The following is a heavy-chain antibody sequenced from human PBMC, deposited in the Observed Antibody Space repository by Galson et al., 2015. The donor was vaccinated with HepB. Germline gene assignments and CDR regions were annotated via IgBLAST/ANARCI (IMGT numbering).Heavy chain of an antibody. J-gene: IGHJ5*02. CDR3: ARQAHTAMVTTWFDP. D-gene: IGHD5-18*01. CDR2: IYPGDSDT. V-gene: IGHV5-51*01. CDR1: GYSFTSYW. Sequence: QSGAEVKKPGESLKISCKGSGYSFTSYWIGWVRQMPGKGLEWMGIIYPGDSDTRYSPSFQGQVTISADKSISTAYLQWSSLKASDTAMYYCARQAHTAMVTTWFDPWGQGTLVTVSS.